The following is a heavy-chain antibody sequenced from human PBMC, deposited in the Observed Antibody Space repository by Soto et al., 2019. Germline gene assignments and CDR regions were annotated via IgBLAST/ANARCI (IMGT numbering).Heavy chain of an antibody. CDR2: IWYDGSNK. J-gene: IGHJ4*02. CDR3: ARDLGSGVVVPAAIGY. Sequence: GGSLRLSCAASGFTFSSYGMHWVRQAPGKGLEWVAVIWYDGSNKYYADSVKGRFTISRDNSKNTLYLQMNSLRAEDTAVYYCARDLGSGVVVPAAIGYWGQGTLVTVSS. V-gene: IGHV3-33*01. CDR1: GFTFSSYG. D-gene: IGHD2-2*01.